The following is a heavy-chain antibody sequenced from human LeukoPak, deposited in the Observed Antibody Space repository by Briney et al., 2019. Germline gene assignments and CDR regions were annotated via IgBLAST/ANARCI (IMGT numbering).Heavy chain of an antibody. CDR3: ARVLPGYSFGWGPKDY. CDR2: ITANGGST. D-gene: IGHD5-18*01. CDR1: GFSFSSYA. V-gene: IGHV3-64*01. J-gene: IGHJ4*02. Sequence: GGSLRLSCAASGFSFSSYAMHWVPQTPGKGLEYISAITANGGSTDYANSVKGRFTISRDNSKNTLYLQMGSLRAEDMAVYYCARVLPGYSFGWGPKDYWGQGTLVSVPS.